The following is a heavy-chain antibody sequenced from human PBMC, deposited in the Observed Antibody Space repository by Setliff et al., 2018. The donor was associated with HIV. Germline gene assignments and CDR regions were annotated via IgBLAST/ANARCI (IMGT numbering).Heavy chain of an antibody. J-gene: IGHJ4*02. Sequence: SETLSLTCTVSGGSISSANYYWSWIRQPAGKGLEWIGHIYTSGSTNYNPSLKSRVTISVDTSKNQFSLKLSSVTAADTAVYYCARDIRFGELAFDYWGQGTLVTVSS. CDR1: GGSISSANYY. CDR2: IYTSGST. CDR3: ARDIRFGELAFDY. V-gene: IGHV4-61*09. D-gene: IGHD3-10*01.